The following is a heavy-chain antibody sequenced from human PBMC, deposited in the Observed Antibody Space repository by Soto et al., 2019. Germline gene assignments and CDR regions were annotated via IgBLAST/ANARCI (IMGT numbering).Heavy chain of an antibody. D-gene: IGHD2-2*01. CDR3: ARHASETYALYYFYGLDV. Sequence: EVQLVESGGGLVQPGGSLRLSCVGSGFTFSNYEMNWVRQAPGKGLEWLSYITSDGTTIFYADSVKGRFTISRDNAKNSLFLQLHSLTAEDTAIYYCARHASETYALYYFYGLDVWGQGTTVTVSS. J-gene: IGHJ6*02. CDR2: ITSDGTTI. CDR1: GFTFSNYE. V-gene: IGHV3-48*03.